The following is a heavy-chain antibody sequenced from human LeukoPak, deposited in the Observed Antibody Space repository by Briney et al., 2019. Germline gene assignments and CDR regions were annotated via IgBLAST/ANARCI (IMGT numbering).Heavy chain of an antibody. V-gene: IGHV3-30-3*01. D-gene: IGHD2-2*01. CDR2: ISYDGSNK. Sequence: PGRSLRLSCAASGFTFSSYAMHWVRQAPGKGLEWVAVISYDGSNKYYADSVKGRFTISRDNSKSTLYLQMNSLRAEDTTVYYCAREGCSSTSCYPYYYYYYGMDVWGQGTTVTVSS. CDR1: GFTFSSYA. CDR3: AREGCSSTSCYPYYYYYYGMDV. J-gene: IGHJ6*02.